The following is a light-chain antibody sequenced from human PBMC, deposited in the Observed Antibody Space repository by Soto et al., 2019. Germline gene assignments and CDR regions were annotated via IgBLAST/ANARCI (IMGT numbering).Light chain of an antibody. CDR3: QVWDSSNVV. V-gene: IGLV3-9*01. Sequence: SYELTQPLSVSVALGQTARITCGGDNIGSKNVHWYQQKPGQAPMLVIYRDVNRPSGIPERLSGSNSGNTATLTISRAQAGDEADYYCQVWDSSNVVFGGGTKLTVL. CDR2: RDV. J-gene: IGLJ2*01. CDR1: NIGSKN.